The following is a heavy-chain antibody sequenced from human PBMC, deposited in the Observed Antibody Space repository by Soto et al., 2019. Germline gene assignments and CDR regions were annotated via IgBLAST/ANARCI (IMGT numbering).Heavy chain of an antibody. CDR3: AKPYCGGDCYGYFDY. Sequence: AGGSLRLSCAASGFTFSSYAMSWVRQAPGKGLEWVSAISGSGGSTYYADSVKGRFTISRDNSKNTLYLQMNSLRAEDTAVYYCAKPYCGGDCYGYFDYWGQGTLVTVSS. J-gene: IGHJ4*02. D-gene: IGHD2-21*02. CDR1: GFTFSSYA. V-gene: IGHV3-23*01. CDR2: ISGSGGST.